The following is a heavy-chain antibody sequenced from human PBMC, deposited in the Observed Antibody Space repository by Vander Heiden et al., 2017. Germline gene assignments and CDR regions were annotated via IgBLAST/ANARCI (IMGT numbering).Heavy chain of an antibody. V-gene: IGHV7-4-1*02. CDR2: SNTNTGNP. CDR1: GYTFTSYA. Sequence: QVQLVQSGSELKKPGASVKVSCKASGYTFTSYAMNWLRQAPGQGLEWMGGSNTNTGNPTYAQGCTGRFVFSLDTSVSTAYLQISSLKAEDTAVYYCAREDRYSSSWFPSDYYYGMDVWGQGTTVTVSS. J-gene: IGHJ6*02. CDR3: AREDRYSSSWFPSDYYYGMDV. D-gene: IGHD6-13*01.